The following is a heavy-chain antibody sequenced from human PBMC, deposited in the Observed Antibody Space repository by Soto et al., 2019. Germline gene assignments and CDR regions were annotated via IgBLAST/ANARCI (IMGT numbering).Heavy chain of an antibody. V-gene: IGHV3-15*01. J-gene: IGHJ6*02. CDR3: TTDAYYDFWSGYYRGYYYYGMDV. CDR2: IKSKTDGGTT. Sequence: GSLRLSCAASGFTFSNAWMSWVRQAPGKGLEWVGRIKSKTDGGTTDYAAPVKGRFTISRDDSKNTLYLQMNSLKTEDTAVYYCTTDAYYDFWSGYYRGYYYYGMDVWGQGTTVTVSS. CDR1: GFTFSNAW. D-gene: IGHD3-3*01.